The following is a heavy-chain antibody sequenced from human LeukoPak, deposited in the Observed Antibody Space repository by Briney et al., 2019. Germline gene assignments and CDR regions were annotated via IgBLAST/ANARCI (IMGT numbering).Heavy chain of an antibody. Sequence: GGSLRLSCAASGFTLSSHWMHWVRQAPGKGLVWVSRINSDGSSTTYADSVKGRFTISRDYAKNTLYLQMNSLRAEDTAVYYCARDENDAFDIWGQGTMVTVSS. CDR1: GFTLSSHW. V-gene: IGHV3-74*01. CDR2: INSDGSST. J-gene: IGHJ3*02. CDR3: ARDENDAFDI.